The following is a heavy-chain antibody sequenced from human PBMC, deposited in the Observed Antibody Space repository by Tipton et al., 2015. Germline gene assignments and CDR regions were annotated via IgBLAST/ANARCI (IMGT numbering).Heavy chain of an antibody. CDR1: GGSISSGHW. Sequence: SLRLSCAVSGGSISSGHWWSWVRQPPGKGLEWIGEIYHTGSTNYNPSLKSRVTMSVDKSKNHFSLKLSSVTAADTAVYYCARGQYYDFWSGYYLNPYFDYWGQGTLVTVSS. V-gene: IGHV4-4*02. CDR3: ARGQYYDFWSGYYLNPYFDY. CDR2: IYHTGST. D-gene: IGHD3-3*01. J-gene: IGHJ4*02.